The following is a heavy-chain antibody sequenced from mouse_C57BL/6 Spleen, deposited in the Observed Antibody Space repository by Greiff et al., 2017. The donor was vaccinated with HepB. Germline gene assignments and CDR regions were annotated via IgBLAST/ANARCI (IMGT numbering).Heavy chain of an antibody. V-gene: IGHV1-50*01. CDR2: IDPSDSYT. D-gene: IGHD4-1*01. Sequence: QVQLQQPGAELVKPGASVKLSCKASGYTFTSYWMQWVKQRPGQGLEWIGEIDPSDSYTNYNQKFKGKATLTVDTSSSTAYMQLSSLTSEDSAVYYCARNSWDNFDYWGQGTTLTVSS. CDR3: ARNSWDNFDY. J-gene: IGHJ2*01. CDR1: GYTFTSYW.